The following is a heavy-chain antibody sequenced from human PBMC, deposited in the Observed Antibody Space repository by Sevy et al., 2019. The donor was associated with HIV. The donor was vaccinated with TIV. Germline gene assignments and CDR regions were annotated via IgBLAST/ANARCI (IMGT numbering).Heavy chain of an antibody. CDR1: GFTFSSHY. D-gene: IGHD3-22*01. CDR2: IKQDGSDK. V-gene: IGHV3-7*01. J-gene: IGHJ3*02. CDR3: AREALYYYDSERHYDDAFDM. Sequence: GGSLRLSCAASGFTFSSHYMSWVRQAPGKGLEWVANIKQDGSDKFYVESVKGGLTISRDNAKNSRYLQLSSLRAEDTAMYFCAREALYYYDSERHYDDAFDMWGPGTMVTVSS.